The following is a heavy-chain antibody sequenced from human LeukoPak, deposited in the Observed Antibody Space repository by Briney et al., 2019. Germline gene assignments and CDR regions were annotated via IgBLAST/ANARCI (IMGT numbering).Heavy chain of an antibody. CDR1: GGSITSSSYY. CDR2: IYYSGST. D-gene: IGHD3-16*02. J-gene: IGHJ4*02. V-gene: IGHV4-61*03. CDR3: AGYSLYDYVWGSYRQTFAFDY. Sequence: SETLSLTCTVSGGSITSSSYYWAWIRQPPGKGLEWIGYIYYSGSTSYNPSLKGRVSISVDTSENHFSLKLSSVTAADTAVYYCAGYSLYDYVWGSYRQTFAFDYWGQGTLVTVSS.